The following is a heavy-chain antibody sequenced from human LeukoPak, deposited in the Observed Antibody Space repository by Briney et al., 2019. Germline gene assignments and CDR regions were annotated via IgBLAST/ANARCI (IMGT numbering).Heavy chain of an antibody. D-gene: IGHD6-13*01. CDR1: GFTFSSYS. CDR2: ISSSSSTI. Sequence: GGSLRLSCAASGFTFSSYSMTWVRQAPGKGLEWVSYISSSSSTIYYADSVKGRFTISRDNAKNSLYLQMNSLRAEDTAVYYCARESSSWYGVVYYYYGMDVWGQGTTVTVSS. V-gene: IGHV3-48*01. CDR3: ARESSSWYGVVYYYYGMDV. J-gene: IGHJ6*02.